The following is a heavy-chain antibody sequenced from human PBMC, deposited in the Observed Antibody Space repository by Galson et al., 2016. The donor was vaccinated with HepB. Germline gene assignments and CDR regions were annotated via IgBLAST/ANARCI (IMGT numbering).Heavy chain of an antibody. CDR1: GGSISSSGYF. CDR3: ARHRETGSSWYNYFDT. CDR2: INYRETT. V-gene: IGHV4-39*02. D-gene: IGHD6-13*01. Sequence: SETLSLTCTVSGGSISSSGYFGGWLRRPPGKGLEWIGSINYRETTYYNPSLKSRVTISVDTSMTHFSRNLSSVTAADTAIYYCARHRETGSSWYNYFDTWGQGTLVTVSS. J-gene: IGHJ4*02.